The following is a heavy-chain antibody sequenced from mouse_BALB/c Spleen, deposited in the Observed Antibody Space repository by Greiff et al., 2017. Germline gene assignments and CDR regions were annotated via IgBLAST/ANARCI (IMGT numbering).Heavy chain of an antibody. CDR3: ARGGYGNYSYYAMDY. Sequence: VQRVESGAELAKPGASVKMSCKASGYTFTSYWMHWVKQRPGQGLEWIGYINPSTGYTEYNQKFKDKATLTADKSSSTAYMQLSSLTSEDSAVYYCARGGYGNYSYYAMDYWGQGTSVTVSS. CDR2: INPSTGYT. V-gene: IGHV1-7*01. CDR1: GYTFTSYW. D-gene: IGHD2-1*01. J-gene: IGHJ4*01.